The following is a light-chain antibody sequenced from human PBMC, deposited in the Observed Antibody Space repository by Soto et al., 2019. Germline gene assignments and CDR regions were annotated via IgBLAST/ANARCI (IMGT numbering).Light chain of an antibody. CDR3: QQANSFPIT. Sequence: DILMIQSPSSLSASVGDRVTISCRASQGITNRLAWYQQKPGKAPKLLIYQASSLQSGVPSRISGSGSGTDFTLTISSLQPEDFATYYCQQANSFPITFGQGTRLQI. V-gene: IGKV1-12*01. CDR1: QGITNR. CDR2: QAS. J-gene: IGKJ5*01.